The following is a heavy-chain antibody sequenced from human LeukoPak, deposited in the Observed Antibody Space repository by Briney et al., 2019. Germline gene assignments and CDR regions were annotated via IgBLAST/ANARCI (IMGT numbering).Heavy chain of an antibody. J-gene: IGHJ4*02. D-gene: IGHD3-10*01. CDR2: IHYSGST. Sequence: SETLSLTCTVSGDSISSYYWSWIRQPPGKGLEWIGYIHYSGSTNYNPSLKSRVTISLDTSKNQFSLKLSSVTAADTAVYYCARHGDYYGSGSDNWGQGTLVTVSS. V-gene: IGHV4-59*08. CDR3: ARHGDYYGSGSDN. CDR1: GDSISSYY.